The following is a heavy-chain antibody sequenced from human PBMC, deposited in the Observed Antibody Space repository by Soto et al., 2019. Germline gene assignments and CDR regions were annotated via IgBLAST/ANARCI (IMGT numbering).Heavy chain of an antibody. D-gene: IGHD3-22*01. V-gene: IGHV4-39*01. CDR3: ARQGTYYYDSSGYYSQIFDY. CDR1: GGSISSSSYY. J-gene: IGHJ4*02. CDR2: IYYSGST. Sequence: SETLSLTCTVSGGSISSSSYYWGWIRQPPGKGLEWIGSIYYSGSTYYNPSLKSRVTISVDTSKNQFSLKLSSVTAADTAVYYCARQGTYYYDSSGYYSQIFDYWGQGTLVTVSS.